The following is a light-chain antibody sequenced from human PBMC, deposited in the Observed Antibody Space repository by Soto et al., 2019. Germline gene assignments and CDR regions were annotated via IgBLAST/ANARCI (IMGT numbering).Light chain of an antibody. J-gene: IGLJ2*01. CDR1: SSDVGGYNY. V-gene: IGLV2-8*01. Sequence: QSALPQPPSASGSPGQSVPISCTGTSSDVGGYNYVSWYQQHPGKAPKLMIYEVSKRPSGVPDRFSGSKSGNTASLNVSGLQAEEEADYYCSSYAGSNRGVFGGGTKLTVL. CDR2: EVS. CDR3: SSYAGSNRGV.